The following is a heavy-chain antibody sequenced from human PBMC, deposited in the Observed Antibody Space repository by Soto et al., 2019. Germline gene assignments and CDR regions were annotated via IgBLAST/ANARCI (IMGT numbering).Heavy chain of an antibody. CDR1: GAALSSGCYF. J-gene: IGHJ5*02. D-gene: IGHD6-19*01. V-gene: IGHV4-61*01. Sequence: PSETLSLTCTVCGAALSSGCYFYTWVRQPPGKGLEWLGYIYYSGGTNYNPSLKSRVTISLDKSKSQFSLRLVSVTAADTAVYYCTREQSDDNYFDPWGQGTLLALSS. CDR3: TREQSDDNYFDP. CDR2: IYYSGGT.